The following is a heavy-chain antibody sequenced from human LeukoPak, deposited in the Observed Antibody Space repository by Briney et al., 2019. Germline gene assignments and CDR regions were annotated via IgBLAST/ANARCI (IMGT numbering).Heavy chain of an antibody. J-gene: IGHJ4*02. CDR3: ARGLPLAGDYGKYGGAYFDY. D-gene: IGHD4-17*01. CDR1: GYTFTSYA. V-gene: IGHV1-3*03. CDR2: INAGNGNT. Sequence: GASVKVSCKASGYTFTSYAMHWVRQAPGQRLEWMGWINAGNGNTKYSQEFQGRVTITRDTSASTAYMELSSLRSEDMAVYYCARGLPLAGDYGKYGGAYFDYWGQGTLVTVSS.